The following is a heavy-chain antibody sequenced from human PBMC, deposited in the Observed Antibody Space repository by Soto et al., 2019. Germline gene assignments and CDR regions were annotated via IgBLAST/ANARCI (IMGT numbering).Heavy chain of an antibody. V-gene: IGHV3-7*01. D-gene: IGHD5-12*01. CDR2: IKQDGSEK. Sequence: GGSLRLSCAASGFTFSSYWMSWVRQAPGKGLEWVANIKQDGSEKYYVDSVKGRFTISRDNAKNSLYLQMNSLRAEDTAVYYCATPKGRYSGYGFDYWGQGTLVTVSS. J-gene: IGHJ4*02. CDR1: GFTFSSYW. CDR3: ATPKGRYSGYGFDY.